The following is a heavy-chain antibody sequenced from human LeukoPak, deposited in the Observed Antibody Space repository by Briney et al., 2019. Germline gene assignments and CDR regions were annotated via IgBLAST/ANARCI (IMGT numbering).Heavy chain of an antibody. CDR2: ISSSSSYI. CDR1: GFTFSSYS. Sequence: GGSLRLSCAASGFTFSSYSMNWVRQAPGKGLEWVSSISSSSSYIYYADSVKGRFTISRDNAKNSLYLQMNSLRAVDTAVYYCARDRSSSWYTYPDYWGQGTLVTVSS. D-gene: IGHD6-13*01. CDR3: ARDRSSSWYTYPDY. V-gene: IGHV3-21*01. J-gene: IGHJ4*02.